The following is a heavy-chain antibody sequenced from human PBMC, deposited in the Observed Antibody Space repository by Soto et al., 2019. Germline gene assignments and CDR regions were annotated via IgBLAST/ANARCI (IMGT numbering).Heavy chain of an antibody. CDR3: ASHAPPVVRGVIPLRNP. CDR2: IIPIFGTA. V-gene: IGHV1-69*13. D-gene: IGHD3-10*01. J-gene: IGHJ5*02. Sequence: GASVKVSCKASGGTFSSYAISWVRQAPGQGLEWMGGIIPIFGTANYAQKFQGRVTITADESTSTAYMELSSLRSEDTAVYYCASHAPPVVRGVIPLRNPWGQGTLVTVSS. CDR1: GGTFSSYA.